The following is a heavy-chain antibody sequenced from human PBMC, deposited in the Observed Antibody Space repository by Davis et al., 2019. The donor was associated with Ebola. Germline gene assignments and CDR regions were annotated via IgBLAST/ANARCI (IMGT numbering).Heavy chain of an antibody. CDR2: IRYDANNK. CDR3: AKPYLYGVDY. D-gene: IGHD3-16*01. V-gene: IGHV3-30*02. Sequence: GGSLRLSCAASGFTFSSSGMHWVRQAPGKGLEWVAFIRYDANNKYHADSVKGRFTISRDNSKNTLYLQMNSLRPEDTALYYCAKPYLYGVDYWGQGTLVTVSS. J-gene: IGHJ4*02. CDR1: GFTFSSSG.